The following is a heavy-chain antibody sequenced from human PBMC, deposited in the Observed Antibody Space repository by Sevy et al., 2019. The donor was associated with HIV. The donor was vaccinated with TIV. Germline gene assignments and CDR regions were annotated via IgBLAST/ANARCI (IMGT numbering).Heavy chain of an antibody. Sequence: GGSLRLSCAASGFTFSDYYMSWIRQAPGKGLEWISYISGSGSTIYNADSVKGRFTISRDNAKNSLYLQRNSLRAEDTAVYYCARDHVKDGDLGDYYYYAMDVWGQGTTVTVSS. J-gene: IGHJ6*02. CDR2: ISGSGSTI. CDR3: ARDHVKDGDLGDYYYYAMDV. D-gene: IGHD4-17*01. V-gene: IGHV3-11*01. CDR1: GFTFSDYY.